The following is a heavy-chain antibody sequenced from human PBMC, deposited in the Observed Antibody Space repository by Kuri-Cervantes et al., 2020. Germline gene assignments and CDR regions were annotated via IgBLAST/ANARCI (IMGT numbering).Heavy chain of an antibody. Sequence: ETLSLTCAASGFTFSSYWMSWVRQAPGKGLEWVGRIKSKTDGGTTDYAAPVKGRFTISRDDSKNTLYLQMNSLKTEDTAVYYCTTRSGLGELSDEWDWFDPWGQGTLVTVSS. CDR2: IKSKTDGGTT. CDR1: GFTFSSYW. CDR3: TTRSGLGELSDEWDWFDP. V-gene: IGHV3-15*01. J-gene: IGHJ5*02. D-gene: IGHD3-16*02.